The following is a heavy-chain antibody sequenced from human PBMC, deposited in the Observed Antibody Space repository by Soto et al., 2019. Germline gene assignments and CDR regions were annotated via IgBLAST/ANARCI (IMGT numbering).Heavy chain of an antibody. J-gene: IGHJ6*04. D-gene: IGHD1-26*01. CDR3: EKERVGARKGYYYYGRDV. V-gene: IGHV3-9*01. Sequence: PGGSLRLSCAASGFTFDDYAMHWVRQAPGKGLEWVSGISWNSGSKGYAASVRGQFPIPRNNAKNPLYLKMTSRRAEDTALYYCEKERVGARKGYYYYGRDVGAKGTTVTVSS. CDR2: ISWNSGSK. CDR1: GFTFDDYA.